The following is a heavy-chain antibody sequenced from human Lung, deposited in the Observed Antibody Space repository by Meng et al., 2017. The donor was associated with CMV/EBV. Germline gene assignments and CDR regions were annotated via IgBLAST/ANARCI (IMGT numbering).Heavy chain of an antibody. Sequence: QLHPQESGPGLVRPSETLSRTCTVSGGSISSSSYYWAWIRQPPGEGLEWIGSVVYSGTTYYTSSLKSRVSISVDTSKNQFSLKLSSVTAADTAVYYCARHHHSPTFDYWGQGTLVTVSS. V-gene: IGHV4-39*01. J-gene: IGHJ4*02. D-gene: IGHD1-14*01. CDR1: GGSISSSSYY. CDR2: VVYSGTT. CDR3: ARHHHSPTFDY.